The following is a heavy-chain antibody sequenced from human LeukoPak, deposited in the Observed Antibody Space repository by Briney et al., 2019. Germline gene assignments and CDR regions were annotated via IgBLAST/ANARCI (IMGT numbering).Heavy chain of an antibody. Sequence: GGSLRLSCAASGFTFSTYGMHWVRQAPGKGLEWVAVISFDGSNKYYADSVKGRFTISRDNSKKTLYLQMNSLRAEDTAVYYCAKLFTTVTTNPKDVWGRGTTVTVSS. CDR1: GFTFSTYG. CDR2: ISFDGSNK. V-gene: IGHV3-30*18. D-gene: IGHD4-17*01. CDR3: AKLFTTVTTNPKDV. J-gene: IGHJ6*04.